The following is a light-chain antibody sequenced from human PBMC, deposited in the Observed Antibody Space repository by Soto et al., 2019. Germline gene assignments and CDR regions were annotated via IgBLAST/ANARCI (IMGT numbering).Light chain of an antibody. V-gene: IGKV3-15*01. CDR2: GAS. Sequence: VVTQSPATLSVFPGETATLSCRASQSVSSDLAWYQQRPGQAPRLIIYGASTRATGIPARFRGSGSGTEFRLTISSLQSEDFATYYCQQYNTWHPKLAFGRGTKVEIQ. CDR3: QQYNTWHPKLA. CDR1: QSVSSD. J-gene: IGKJ1*01.